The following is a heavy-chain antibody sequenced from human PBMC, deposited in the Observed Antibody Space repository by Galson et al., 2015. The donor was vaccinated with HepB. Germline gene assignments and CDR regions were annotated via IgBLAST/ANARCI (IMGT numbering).Heavy chain of an antibody. V-gene: IGHV5-51*01. CDR3: ARHETAQGTDY. CDR2: IYPGTSDA. J-gene: IGHJ4*02. CDR1: GYSFAHFW. D-gene: IGHD2-21*02. Sequence: QSGAEVKKPGESLKISCKGSGYSFAHFWIGWVRQMPGKDLECLGIIYPGTSDARYNPSFRGQVTISADKSLNTAYLQWNGLKAADTAIYYCARHETAQGTDYWGQGTLVTVSS.